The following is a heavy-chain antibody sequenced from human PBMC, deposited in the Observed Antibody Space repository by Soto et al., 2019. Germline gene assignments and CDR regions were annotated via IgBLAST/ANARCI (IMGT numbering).Heavy chain of an antibody. CDR1: GYNFSEYY. V-gene: IGHV1-2*02. CDR2: INPNSGGT. D-gene: IGHD6-13*01. CDR3: ARRRRPDNSNWYAVDY. J-gene: IGHJ4*02. Sequence: VQLVQSGAEVKKPGASVRVSCKTFGYNFSEYYMHWVRQAPGQGLEWMGWINPNSGGTNFAKRFQGRVNMTRDTSISTGYMELSGLRFDDTAIYYCARRRRPDNSNWYAVDYWGQGALVTVSS.